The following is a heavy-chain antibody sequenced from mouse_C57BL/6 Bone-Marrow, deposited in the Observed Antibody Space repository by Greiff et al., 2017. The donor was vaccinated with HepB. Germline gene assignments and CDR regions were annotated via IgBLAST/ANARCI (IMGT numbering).Heavy chain of an antibody. CDR3: ARRDYSNYFFYYYAMDY. CDR2: IDPSDSYT. D-gene: IGHD2-5*01. V-gene: IGHV1-59*01. CDR1: GYTFTSYW. Sequence: VQLQQPGAELVRPGTSVKLSCKASGYTFTSYWMHWVKQRPGQGLEWIGVIDPSDSYTNYNQKFKGKATLTVDTSSSTAYMQLSSLTSEDSAVYYCARRDYSNYFFYYYAMDYWGQGTSVTVSS. J-gene: IGHJ4*01.